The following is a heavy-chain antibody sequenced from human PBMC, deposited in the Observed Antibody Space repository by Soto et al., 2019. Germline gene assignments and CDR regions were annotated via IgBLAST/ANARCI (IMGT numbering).Heavy chain of an antibody. Sequence: QVQLQESGPGLVKPSQTLSLTCTVSGGSISSGGYYWSWIRQHPGKGLEGIGHIYHSGSTKYNPSLNSRLTISVDTSKNQFSLKLSSVTAADTAVYYCERDPYGGYFDFWGQGTLVTVSS. CDR3: ERDPYGGYFDF. J-gene: IGHJ4*02. D-gene: IGHD3-16*01. CDR2: IYHSGST. CDR1: GGSISSGGYY. V-gene: IGHV4-31*03.